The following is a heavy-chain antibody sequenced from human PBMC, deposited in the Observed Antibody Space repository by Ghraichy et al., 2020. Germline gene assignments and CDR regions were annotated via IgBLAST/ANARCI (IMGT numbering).Heavy chain of an antibody. Sequence: SETLSLTCTVSGGSISSYYWSWIRQPPGKGLKWIGYIYSSGSTNYNPSLKSRVTISVDTSKIQFSLKLSSVTAADMAVYYCARHGLLHYFDYWGQGTLVTVSS. CDR3: ARHGLLHYFDY. CDR2: IYSSGST. J-gene: IGHJ4*02. V-gene: IGHV4-59*08. CDR1: GGSISSYY. D-gene: IGHD1-26*01.